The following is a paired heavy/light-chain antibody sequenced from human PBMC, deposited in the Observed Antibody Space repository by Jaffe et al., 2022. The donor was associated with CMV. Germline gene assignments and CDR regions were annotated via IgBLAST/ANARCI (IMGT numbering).Light chain of an antibody. Sequence: ETVMTQSPATLSVSPGERATLSCRASQSVAGNLAWYQQRPGQAPRLLIYGTSTRATGVPARFSGSGSGTEFALTINSLQSEDLAVYYCQQYNDWPRVFGPGTKVEIK. CDR3: QQYNDWPRV. CDR1: QSVAGN. V-gene: IGKV3-15*01. CDR2: GTS. J-gene: IGKJ1*01.
Heavy chain of an antibody. V-gene: IGHV3-15*01. CDR1: GLNFIHAW. J-gene: IGHJ4*02. Sequence: EVQLVESGGGLVKPGGSLRLSCAASGLNFIHAWMSWVRQAPGEGLEWVGRIKGTNVGGTTDYAAPVKGRFTISRDDSKNTMYLQMDSLKTEDTAVYYCTTDDLYGWTDYGKDCFDFWGQGTLVTVSS. CDR2: IKGTNVGGTT. CDR3: TTDDLYGWTDYGKDCFDF. D-gene: IGHD4-17*01.